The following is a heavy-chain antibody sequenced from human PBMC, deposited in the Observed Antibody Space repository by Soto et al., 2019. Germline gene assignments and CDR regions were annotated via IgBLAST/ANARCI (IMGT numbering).Heavy chain of an antibody. V-gene: IGHV2-5*01. D-gene: IGHD2-2*01. CDR2: IYWNDDK. Sequence: QITLKESGPTLVKPTQTLTLTCTFSGFSLSTSGVGVGWIRQPPGKALEWLALIYWNDDKRYSPSLKSRLTITKDTSKNQVVLTMTTMDPVDTATYYCAHKSKTRVVVVPAASEGGWFDPWGQGTLVTVSS. CDR1: GFSLSTSGVG. CDR3: AHKSKTRVVVVPAASEGGWFDP. J-gene: IGHJ5*02.